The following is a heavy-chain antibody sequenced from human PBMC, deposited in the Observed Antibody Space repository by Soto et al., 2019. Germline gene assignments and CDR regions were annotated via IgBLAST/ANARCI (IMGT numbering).Heavy chain of an antibody. V-gene: IGHV1-69*02. Sequence: QVQLVQSGAEVKKPGSSVKVSCKASGGSFGSNSITWVRQSPGQGLEWMGRIIHILDMTNYPQTLQDRVNHTEDKPTSTVYMDLRSLTSEDTAIYYCSFGEDGDYRYPRNEGFEIWGQGTKVTVSS. D-gene: IGHD4-17*01. CDR1: GGSFGSNS. J-gene: IGHJ3*02. CDR3: SFGEDGDYRYPRNEGFEI. CDR2: IIHILDMT.